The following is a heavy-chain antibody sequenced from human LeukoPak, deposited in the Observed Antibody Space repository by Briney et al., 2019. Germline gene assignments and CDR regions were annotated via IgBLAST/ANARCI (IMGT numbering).Heavy chain of an antibody. CDR3: ARGEDGEGCSSTSCYIYYYYMDV. Sequence: SETLSLTCTVSGGSISSSSYYWGWIRQPPGKGLEWIGSIYYSGSTYYNPSLKSRVTISVDTSKNQFSLKLSSVTAADTAVYYCARGEDGEGCSSTSCYIYYYYMDVWGKGTTVTVSS. V-gene: IGHV4-39*01. D-gene: IGHD2-2*02. CDR2: IYYSGST. J-gene: IGHJ6*03. CDR1: GGSISSSSYY.